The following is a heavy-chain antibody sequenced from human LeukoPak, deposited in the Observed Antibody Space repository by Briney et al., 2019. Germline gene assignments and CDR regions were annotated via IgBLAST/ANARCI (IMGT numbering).Heavy chain of an antibody. CDR2: IYYSGST. CDR3: ARVNFGWYCSSTSCYPFDY. V-gene: IGHV4-39*07. D-gene: IGHD2-2*01. Sequence: PSETLSLTCTVSGGSISSSSYYWGWIRQPPGKGLEWIGSIYYSGSTYYNPSLKSRVTISVDTSKNQFSLKLSSVTAADTAVYYCARVNFGWYCSSTSCYPFDYWGQGTLVTVSS. CDR1: GGSISSSSYY. J-gene: IGHJ4*02.